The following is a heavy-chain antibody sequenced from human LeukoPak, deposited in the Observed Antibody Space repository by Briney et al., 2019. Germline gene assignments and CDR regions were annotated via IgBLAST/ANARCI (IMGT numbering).Heavy chain of an antibody. V-gene: IGHV1-46*01. Sequence: ASVKVSCKASGYTFTSYHMHWVRQAPGQGLEIMGIINPSCGSTTYAQKFQGRVTMTRDTSTSTVYMELSSLRSEDTAVYYCAKLAAAGTAHYYFDYWGQGTLVTVSS. CDR1: GYTFTSYH. CDR3: AKLAAAGTAHYYFDY. CDR2: INPSCGST. J-gene: IGHJ4*02. D-gene: IGHD6-13*01.